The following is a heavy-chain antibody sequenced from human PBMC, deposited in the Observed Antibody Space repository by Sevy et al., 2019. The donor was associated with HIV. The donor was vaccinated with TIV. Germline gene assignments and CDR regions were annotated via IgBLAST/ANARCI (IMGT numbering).Heavy chain of an antibody. CDR3: AKRRVQSGLSGGGANYGMDV. V-gene: IGHV3-23*01. J-gene: IGHJ6*02. Sequence: GESLKISCAASGFPFSSYAMSWVRQAPGRGLEWVSTLIGGGRRTYYADSVTGRFIISRANSRNTLYLQMNSLRAEDTAIYYCAKRRVQSGLSGGGANYGMDVCGRGTTVTVSS. D-gene: IGHD2-8*02. CDR2: LIGGGRRT. CDR1: GFPFSSYA.